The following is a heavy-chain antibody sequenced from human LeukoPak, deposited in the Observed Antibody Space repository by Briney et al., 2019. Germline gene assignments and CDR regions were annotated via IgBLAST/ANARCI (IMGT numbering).Heavy chain of an antibody. V-gene: IGHV4-30-4*01. Sequence: PSQTLSLTCTVSGGSISSGDYYWSWIRQPPGKGLEWIGYIYYSGSTYYNPSLKSRVTISVDTSKNQFSLKLSSVTAADTAVYYCARDSPFSTGEGYNWFDPWGQGTLVTVSS. CDR2: IYYSGST. J-gene: IGHJ5*02. CDR3: ARDSPFSTGEGYNWFDP. D-gene: IGHD3-16*01. CDR1: GGSISSGDYY.